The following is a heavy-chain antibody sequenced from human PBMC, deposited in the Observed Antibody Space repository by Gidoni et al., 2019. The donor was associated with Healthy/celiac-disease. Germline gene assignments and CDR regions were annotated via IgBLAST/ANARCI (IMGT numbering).Heavy chain of an antibody. Sequence: EVQLVESGGGLVKPGGSLRLSCAASGFTFSNAWMRWARPAPGKGLEWVGRIKSKTDGGTTDYAAPMKGRFTISRDDSKNTLYLQMNSLKTEDTAVYYCTTVLSYCSGGSCYPDYYYYYMDVWGKGTTVTVSS. V-gene: IGHV3-15*01. J-gene: IGHJ6*03. CDR2: IKSKTDGGTT. CDR1: GFTFSNAW. D-gene: IGHD2-15*01. CDR3: TTVLSYCSGGSCYPDYYYYYMDV.